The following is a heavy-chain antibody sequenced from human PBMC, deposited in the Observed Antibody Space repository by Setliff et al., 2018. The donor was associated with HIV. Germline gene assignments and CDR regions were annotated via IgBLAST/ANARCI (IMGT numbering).Heavy chain of an antibody. Sequence: SETLSLTCTVSGGSISSGGPGYYWGWVRQSPGKGLEWIGVIYYRGSAYYNLSLQSRVTLSVDTSKNSFSLHLTSVTAADTAVYFCARARGPPLPVLDFWGQGTLVTVSS. J-gene: IGHJ4*02. CDR3: ARARGPPLPVLDF. D-gene: IGHD3-10*01. CDR1: GGSISSGGPGYY. V-gene: IGHV4-39*07. CDR2: IYYRGSA.